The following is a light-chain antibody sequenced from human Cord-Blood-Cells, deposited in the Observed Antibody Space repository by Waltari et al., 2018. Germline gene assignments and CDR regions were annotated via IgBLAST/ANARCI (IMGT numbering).Light chain of an antibody. CDR1: QSVSSY. Sequence: EIVLTQSPATLSLSPGERATLSCTASQSVSSYLAWYQHKPGQAPRLLIYDASNRTTGMPARFGGSGSGTDFTLTICSLEPEDFAVCYFRQRSNGINCGQGTRLEI. J-gene: IGKJ5*01. CDR3: RQRSNGIN. V-gene: IGKV3-11*01. CDR2: DAS.